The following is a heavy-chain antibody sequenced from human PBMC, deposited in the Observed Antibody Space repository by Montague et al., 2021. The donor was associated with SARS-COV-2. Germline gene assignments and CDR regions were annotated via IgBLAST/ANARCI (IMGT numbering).Heavy chain of an antibody. J-gene: IGHJ4*02. V-gene: IGHV4-39*07. CDR1: GGSISSSSYY. Sequence: SETLSTCTVSGGSISSSSYYWGWIRQPPGKGLEWIGSIYYSGSTYYNPSLKSRVTISVDTSKNQFSLKLSSVTAADTAVYYCARVISRQNNIVVVGLYYFDYWGQGTLVTVSS. D-gene: IGHD2-15*01. CDR2: IYYSGST. CDR3: ARVISRQNNIVVVGLYYFDY.